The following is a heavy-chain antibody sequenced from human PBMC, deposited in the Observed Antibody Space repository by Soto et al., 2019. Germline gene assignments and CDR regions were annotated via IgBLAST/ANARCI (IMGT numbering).Heavy chain of an antibody. J-gene: IGHJ4*02. CDR2: IWYDGSNK. CDR1: GFTFSSYG. V-gene: IGHV3-33*01. Sequence: GGSLRLSCAASGFTFSSYGMHWVRQAPGKGLEWVAVIWYDGSNKYYADSVKGRFTISRDNSKNTLYLQMNSLRAEDTAVYYCARDPSRDTTPNSPAFDYWGQGTLVTVSS. D-gene: IGHD5-18*01. CDR3: ARDPSRDTTPNSPAFDY.